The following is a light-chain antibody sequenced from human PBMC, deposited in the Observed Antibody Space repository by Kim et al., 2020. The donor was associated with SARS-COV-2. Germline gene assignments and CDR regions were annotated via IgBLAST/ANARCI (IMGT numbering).Light chain of an antibody. Sequence: QKVTISCSVSNSNIGNNFVSSYHQLPAADPQRLIYDDDNRSSGIPDRFSASKSGTSATLAISGLQTGDEADYFCGTWDFGLTPGAVFGGGTQLTVL. V-gene: IGLV1-51*01. CDR1: NSNIGNNF. CDR3: GTWDFGLTPGAV. CDR2: DDD. J-gene: IGLJ7*01.